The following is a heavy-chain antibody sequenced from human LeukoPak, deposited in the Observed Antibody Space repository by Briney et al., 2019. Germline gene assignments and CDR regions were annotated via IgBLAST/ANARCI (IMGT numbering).Heavy chain of an antibody. D-gene: IGHD4-23*01. Sequence: PSETLSLTCTVSGGSISSYFWSWIRQPPGKGLEWIAYIHYSENTNYNPSLKSRVTISVDTSKNQFSLKLSSVTAADTAVYYCARGDYGGNRFEYWGQGTLVTVSS. V-gene: IGHV4-59*01. CDR1: GGSISSYF. J-gene: IGHJ4*02. CDR2: IHYSENT. CDR3: ARGDYGGNRFEY.